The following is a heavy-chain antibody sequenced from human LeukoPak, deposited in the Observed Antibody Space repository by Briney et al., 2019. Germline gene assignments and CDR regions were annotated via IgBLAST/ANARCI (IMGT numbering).Heavy chain of an antibody. J-gene: IGHJ4*02. D-gene: IGHD3-22*01. CDR2: INPNSGGT. V-gene: IGHV1-2*02. CDR3: ARDERYDSSGYPFDY. CDR1: GYTFTSYH. Sequence: ASVKVSCKASGYTFTSYHMHWVRQAPGQGLEWMGIINPNSGGTNYAQKFQGRVTMTRDTSISTAYMELSRLRSDDTAVYYCARDERYDSSGYPFDYWGQGTLVTVSS.